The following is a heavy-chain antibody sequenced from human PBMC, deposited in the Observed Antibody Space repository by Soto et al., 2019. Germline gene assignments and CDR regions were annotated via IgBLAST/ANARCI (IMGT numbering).Heavy chain of an antibody. CDR2: ISSSTGYT. CDR1: GFTFRSCT. CDR3: ARDFRDGYYFDY. J-gene: IGHJ4*02. Sequence: EVQLVESGGGLVKPGGSLRLSCAASGFTFRSCTMNWVRQAPVKGLEWVSSISSSTGYTYYADSVKGRFTISRDNAKNSLYLQMNSLRAEDTAVYYCARDFRDGYYFDYWGQGTLVTVSS. D-gene: IGHD5-12*01. V-gene: IGHV3-21*01.